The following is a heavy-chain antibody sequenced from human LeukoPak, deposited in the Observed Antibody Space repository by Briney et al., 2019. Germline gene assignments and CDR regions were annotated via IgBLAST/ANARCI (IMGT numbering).Heavy chain of an antibody. CDR2: IWYDGSNK. V-gene: IGHV3-33*01. D-gene: IGHD3/OR15-3a*01. CDR3: ARGPGTGWYWYFDL. Sequence: GGSLRLSCAASGFTFSSYGMHWVRQAPGKGLEWEAVIWYDGSNKYYADSVKGRFTISRDNSKNTLYLQMNSLRAEDTAVYYCARGPGTGWYWYFDLWGRGTLVTVSS. CDR1: GFTFSSYG. J-gene: IGHJ2*01.